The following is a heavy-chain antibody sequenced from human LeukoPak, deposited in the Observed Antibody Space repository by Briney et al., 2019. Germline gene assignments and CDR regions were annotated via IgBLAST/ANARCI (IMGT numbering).Heavy chain of an antibody. CDR3: ARDYIVGATMPLAY. J-gene: IGHJ4*02. CDR1: GGTFSSYA. V-gene: IGHV1-69*05. Sequence: GASVKVSCKASGGTFSSYAISWVRQAPGQGLEWMGGIIPIFGTANYAQKFQGRVTITTDESTSTAYMELSSLRSEDTAVYCCARDYIVGATMPLAYWGQGTLVTVSS. CDR2: IIPIFGTA. D-gene: IGHD1-26*01.